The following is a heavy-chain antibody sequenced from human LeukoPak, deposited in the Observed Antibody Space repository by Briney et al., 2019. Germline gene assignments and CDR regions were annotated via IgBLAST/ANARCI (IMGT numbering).Heavy chain of an antibody. J-gene: IGHJ2*01. CDR3: AREMTTTRYFDL. D-gene: IGHD4-11*01. Sequence: PSETLSLTCTVSGGSISSGGYYWRWIRHHPGKGLEWIGYIYYSGSTYYNPSLKSRVTISLNTSKKHFSLKLSSVTAADTAVYYCAREMTTTRYFDLWGRGTLVTVSS. CDR2: IYYSGST. CDR1: GGSISSGGYY. V-gene: IGHV4-31*03.